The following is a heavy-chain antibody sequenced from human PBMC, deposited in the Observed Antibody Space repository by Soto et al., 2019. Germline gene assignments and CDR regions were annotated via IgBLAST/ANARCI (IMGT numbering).Heavy chain of an antibody. J-gene: IGHJ1*01. D-gene: IGHD2-2*01. V-gene: IGHV3-30*18. CDR1: GFTFSSYS. CDR2: ISYDGSNK. Sequence: PGGSLRLSCAASGFTFSSYSMNWVRQAPGKGLEWVAVISYDGSNKYYADSVKGRFTISRDNSKNTLYLQMNSLRAEDTAVYYCAKDKEIVLVPAAITFNFQHWGQGTLVTVS. CDR3: AKDKEIVLVPAAITFNFQH.